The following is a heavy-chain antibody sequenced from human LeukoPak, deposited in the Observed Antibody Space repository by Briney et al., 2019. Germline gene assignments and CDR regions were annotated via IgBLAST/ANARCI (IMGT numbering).Heavy chain of an antibody. CDR3: ARDCSNSSSWFDY. Sequence: ASVTVSCKASGYTFTGYYMHWVRQAPGQGLEWMGWINPNSGGTNYAQKFQGRVTMTRDTSISTAYMELSRLRSDDTAVYYCARDCSNSSSWFDYWGQGTLVTVSS. CDR1: GYTFTGYY. CDR2: INPNSGGT. D-gene: IGHD6-13*01. J-gene: IGHJ4*02. V-gene: IGHV1-2*02.